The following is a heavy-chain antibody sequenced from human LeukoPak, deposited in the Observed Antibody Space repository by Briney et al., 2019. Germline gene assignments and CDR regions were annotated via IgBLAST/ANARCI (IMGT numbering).Heavy chain of an antibody. CDR3: ARAGDGDYALDL. V-gene: IGHV1-2*02. CDR1: GYTFTSYD. CDR2: INPNSGGT. J-gene: IGHJ2*01. Sequence: ASVKVSCKASGYTFTSYDINWVRQATGQGLEWMGWINPNSGGTKYAQKFQGRVTMTRDTSISTAYMELSSLRSEDTAVYYCARAGDGDYALDLWGRGTLVTVSS. D-gene: IGHD4-17*01.